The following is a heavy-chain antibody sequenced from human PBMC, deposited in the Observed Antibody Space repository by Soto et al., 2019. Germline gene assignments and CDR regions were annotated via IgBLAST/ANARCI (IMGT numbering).Heavy chain of an antibody. V-gene: IGHV4-4*07. CDR3: ARDGRVGGYPGFDY. J-gene: IGHJ4*02. Sequence: SETLSLTCTVSGGSISSYYWSWIRQPAGKGLEWIGRIYTSGSTNYNPSLKSRVTMSVDTSKNQFSLKLSSVTAADTAVYYCARDGRVGGYPGFDYWGQGTLVTVSS. D-gene: IGHD5-12*01. CDR1: GGSISSYY. CDR2: IYTSGST.